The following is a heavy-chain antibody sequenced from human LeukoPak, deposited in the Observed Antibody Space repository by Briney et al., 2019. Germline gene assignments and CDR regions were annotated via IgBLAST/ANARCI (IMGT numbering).Heavy chain of an antibody. J-gene: IGHJ6*03. CDR2: LSGSGDRT. CDR1: GFTFSSYA. V-gene: IGHV3-23*01. D-gene: IGHD3-10*01. CDR3: AKDESPGHGSYGVYYYYMDV. Sequence: GGSLRLSCAASGFTFSSYAVSWVRQAPGKGLQWVSALSGSGDRTYYADSVKGRFTISRDNSKNTLFMQMNSLRPEDTAVYYCAKDESPGHGSYGVYYYYMDVWGKGTTVTVSS.